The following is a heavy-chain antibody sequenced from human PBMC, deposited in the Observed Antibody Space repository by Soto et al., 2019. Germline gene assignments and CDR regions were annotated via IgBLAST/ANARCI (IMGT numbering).Heavy chain of an antibody. V-gene: IGHV4-59*08. CDR3: ARQYRTLAFAFDY. J-gene: IGHJ4*02. D-gene: IGHD1-1*01. CDR1: GGSISSYY. CDR2: IYYSGIT. Sequence: PSETLSLTCTVSGGSISSYYWSWIRQPPGKGLEWIGYIYYSGITNYNPSLKSRVTISVDMSKNQFSLTLSSVTAADTAVYHCARQYRTLAFAFDYWGQGALVTVSS.